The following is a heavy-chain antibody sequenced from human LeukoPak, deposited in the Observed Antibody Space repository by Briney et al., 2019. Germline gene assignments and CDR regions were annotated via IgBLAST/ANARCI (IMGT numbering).Heavy chain of an antibody. D-gene: IGHD1-20*01. CDR2: IRYDGSNK. J-gene: IGHJ4*02. Sequence: GGSLRLSWAASGFTFSSSGMHWVRHAPGKGLEWVAFIRYDGSNKYYADSVKGRFTISRDNSKNTLYLQMNSLRAEDTAVYYCAKDVLKYHWDDDGGYWGQGTLVTVSS. CDR3: AKDVLKYHWDDDGGY. V-gene: IGHV3-30*02. CDR1: GFTFSSSG.